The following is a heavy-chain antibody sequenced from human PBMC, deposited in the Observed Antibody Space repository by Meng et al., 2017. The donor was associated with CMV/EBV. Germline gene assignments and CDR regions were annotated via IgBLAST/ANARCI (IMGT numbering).Heavy chain of an antibody. Sequence: GESLKISCAASGFTFSSYGMHWVRQAPGKGLEWVAFIRYDGSNKYYADSVKGRFTISRDNSKNTLYLQMNSLRAEDTAVYYCAKDNARYCSSTSCYRFDYWGQGTLVTVSS. CDR2: IRYDGSNK. CDR3: AKDNARYCSSTSCYRFDY. V-gene: IGHV3-30*02. D-gene: IGHD2-2*01. J-gene: IGHJ4*02. CDR1: GFTFSSYG.